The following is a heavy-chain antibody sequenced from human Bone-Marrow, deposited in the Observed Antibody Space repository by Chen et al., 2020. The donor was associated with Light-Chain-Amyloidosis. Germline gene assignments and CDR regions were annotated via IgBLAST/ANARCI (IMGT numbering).Heavy chain of an antibody. CDR2: IIPIYGTA. J-gene: IGHJ6*02. D-gene: IGHD4-17*01. CDR3: AISDYGDYYYYYGMDV. V-gene: IGHV1-69*01. CDR1: GDTFSSYA. Sequence: QVQLVQSGAEVKKPGSSVKVSCQASGDTFSSYATTWVRQAPGQGLEWMGGIIPIYGTANYAQKFQGRVTITADESTSTAYMELRSLRSGDTATYYCAISDYGDYYYYYGMDVWGQGTTVTVSS.